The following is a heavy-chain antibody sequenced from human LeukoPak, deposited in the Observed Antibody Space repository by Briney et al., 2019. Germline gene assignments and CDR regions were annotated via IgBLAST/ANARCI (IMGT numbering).Heavy chain of an antibody. CDR3: ARGRDSSGTPDY. CDR2: ISSSSYI. J-gene: IGHJ4*02. D-gene: IGHD3-22*01. V-gene: IGHV3-21*01. Sequence: GGSLRLSCAASGFTFGSYSMNWVRQAPGKGLEWVSSISSSSYIYYADSVKGRFTISRDNAKNSLYLQMNSLRAEDTAVYYCARGRDSSGTPDYWGQGTLVTVSS. CDR1: GFTFGSYS.